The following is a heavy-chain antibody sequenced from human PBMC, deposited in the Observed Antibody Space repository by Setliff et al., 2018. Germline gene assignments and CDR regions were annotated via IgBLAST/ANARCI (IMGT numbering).Heavy chain of an antibody. CDR1: GYSFTSYW. CDR2: ISGSSEFI. D-gene: IGHD3-16*01. V-gene: IGHV3-21*01. J-gene: IGHJ3*02. CDR3: ARVKEKLVLHAFDI. Sequence: GESLKLSCKGSGYSFTSYWIGWVRQAPGKGLEWVSSISGSSEFIYYADSVKGRFTISRDNAKNSLYLQMNSLRAEDTAVYYCARVKEKLVLHAFDIWGQGTLVTVSS.